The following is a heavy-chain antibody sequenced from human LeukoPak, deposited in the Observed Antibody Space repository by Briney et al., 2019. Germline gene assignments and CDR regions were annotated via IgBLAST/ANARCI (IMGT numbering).Heavy chain of an antibody. J-gene: IGHJ3*02. V-gene: IGHV3-53*01. CDR2: IYDGGST. D-gene: IGHD3-9*01. CDR1: Y. Sequence: YWGWISQPQGKRLEWVSLIYDGGSTDYADSVKGRFNVSRDNSKSKLYLQMKSLRAEETAVYYCARDTYILTGYYNAFDIWGQGKLVTVSS. CDR3: ARDTYILTGYYNAFDI.